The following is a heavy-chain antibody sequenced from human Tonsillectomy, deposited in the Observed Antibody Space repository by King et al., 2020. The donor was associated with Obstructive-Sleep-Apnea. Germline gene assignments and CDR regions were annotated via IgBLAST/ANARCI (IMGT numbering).Heavy chain of an antibody. CDR2: MNPKSANT. V-gene: IGHV1-8*01. D-gene: IGHD1-20*01. CDR3: ARAPPGANWTTTNWYFDL. Sequence: VQLVESGAEVKKPGASVKVSCKASGYTFIIYDINWVRQATGQGLEWMGWMNPKSANTGYAQKFQGRVTMTRNTSITNAYMELSSLRSEDTAVYYCARAPPGANWTTTNWYFDLWGRGTLVTVSS. CDR1: GYTFIIYD. J-gene: IGHJ2*01.